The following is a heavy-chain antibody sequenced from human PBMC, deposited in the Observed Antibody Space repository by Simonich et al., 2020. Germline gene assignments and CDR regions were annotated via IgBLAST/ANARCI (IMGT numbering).Heavy chain of an antibody. CDR2: ISGSGGST. CDR1: GFTFSSYA. V-gene: IGHV3-23*01. D-gene: IGHD3-22*01. J-gene: IGHJ3*02. Sequence: GGGLVQPGGSLRLSCAASGFTFSSYAMSWVRQAPGKGLGGVSAISGSGGSTYDADAVKGRFTISRDNSKNTLYLQMNSLRAEDTAVYYCAKDLGERITMIVVVIDAFDIWGQGTMVTVSS. CDR3: AKDLGERITMIVVVIDAFDI.